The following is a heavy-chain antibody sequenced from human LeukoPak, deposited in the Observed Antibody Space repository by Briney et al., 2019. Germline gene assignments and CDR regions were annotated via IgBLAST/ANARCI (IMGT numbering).Heavy chain of an antibody. V-gene: IGHV1-2*02. Sequence: GASVKVSCKASGYTFTDYYIHWVRQAPGQGLEWMGWINPNSGGTNYAQKFQGRVTMTRDTSISTAYMELSRLRSDDTAVYYCARSITISSRSPGREKDYWGQGTLVTVSS. J-gene: IGHJ4*02. CDR2: INPNSGGT. CDR1: GYTFTDYY. D-gene: IGHD3-9*01. CDR3: ARSITISSRSPGREKDY.